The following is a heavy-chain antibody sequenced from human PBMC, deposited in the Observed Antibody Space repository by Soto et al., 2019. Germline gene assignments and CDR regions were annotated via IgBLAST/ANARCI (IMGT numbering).Heavy chain of an antibody. J-gene: IGHJ3*02. CDR2: IHSGGQT. D-gene: IGHD1-1*01. CDR3: ARERPFYKGNAFDI. Sequence: EEYLVETGGGLIQPGGSLRLSCAASGFIVSSTYMSWVRQAPGKGLQWVSVIHSGGQTNFADSVKGRFTISRDNSKNTVYLQMNSLRAEDTAIYYCARERPFYKGNAFDIWGPVTRVTVSS. CDR1: GFIVSSTY. V-gene: IGHV3-53*02.